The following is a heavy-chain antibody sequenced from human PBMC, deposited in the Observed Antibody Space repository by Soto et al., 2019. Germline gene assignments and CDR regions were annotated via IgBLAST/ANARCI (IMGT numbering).Heavy chain of an antibody. CDR3: AMSGYYRFEF. Sequence: PSETLSLTCAVSDDSTTSGYWWTWVRQPPGMGLEWIGETHPTGVTHHNPSLQSRVTFSIDKSKKQVSLDLTSVTAADTAVYYCAMSGYYRFEFWGQGILVTVSS. V-gene: IGHV4-4*02. CDR1: DDSTTSGYW. D-gene: IGHD4-17*01. J-gene: IGHJ1*01. CDR2: THPTGVT.